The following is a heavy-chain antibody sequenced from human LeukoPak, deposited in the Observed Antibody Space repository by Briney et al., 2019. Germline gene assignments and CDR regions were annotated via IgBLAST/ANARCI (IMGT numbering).Heavy chain of an antibody. D-gene: IGHD1-26*01. V-gene: IGHV3-23*01. CDR2: ISGSGGST. CDR1: GFTFSSYG. CDR3: TRDMQGSRLYLVGSQND. Sequence: GGTLRLSCAASGFTFSSYGMSWVRQAPGKGLEWVSAISGSGGSTYYADSVRGRFTISRDNAMNSLYLQMNSLRAEDSGLYYCTRDMQGSRLYLVGSQNDWGQGTLVTVSS. J-gene: IGHJ4*02.